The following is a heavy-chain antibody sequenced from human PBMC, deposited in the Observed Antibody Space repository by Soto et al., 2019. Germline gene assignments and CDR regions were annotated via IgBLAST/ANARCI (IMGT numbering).Heavy chain of an antibody. V-gene: IGHV4-59*01. Sequence: SETLSLTCTVSGGSISSYYWSWIRQPPGKGLEWIGYIYYSGSTNYNPSLKSRVTISVDTPKNQFSLKLSSVTAADTAVYYCARVQRNIVVVPAAMNHYYYMDVWGKGTTVTLSS. CDR3: ARVQRNIVVVPAAMNHYYYMDV. CDR2: IYYSGST. D-gene: IGHD2-2*01. J-gene: IGHJ6*03. CDR1: GGSISSYY.